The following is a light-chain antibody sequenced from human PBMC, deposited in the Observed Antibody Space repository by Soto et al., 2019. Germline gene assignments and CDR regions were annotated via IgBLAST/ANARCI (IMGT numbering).Light chain of an antibody. CDR2: AAS. V-gene: IGKV3-20*01. CDR3: QQCGSSPWT. CDR1: QSVSRYY. J-gene: IGKJ1*01. Sequence: EIVLTQSPGNLSLSPGERATLSCRASQSVSRYYLAWYQQKPGQAPRLLIYAASSRDTGIPDRFSGGGSGTDLTLTISRLEPEDFAVYYCQQCGSSPWTCGKGTKVEIK.